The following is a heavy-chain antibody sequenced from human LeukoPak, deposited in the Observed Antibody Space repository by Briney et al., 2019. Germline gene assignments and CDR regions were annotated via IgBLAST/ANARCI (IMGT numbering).Heavy chain of an antibody. CDR1: GYTLTELS. V-gene: IGHV1-24*01. D-gene: IGHD5-18*01. Sequence: ASVKVSCKVSGYTLTELSMHWVRQAPGKGLEWMGGFDPEDGETIYARKFQGRVTMTEDTSTDTAYMELSSLRSEDTAVYYCATDLRYSYGYETDYWGQGTLVTVSS. CDR3: ATDLRYSYGYETDY. J-gene: IGHJ4*02. CDR2: FDPEDGET.